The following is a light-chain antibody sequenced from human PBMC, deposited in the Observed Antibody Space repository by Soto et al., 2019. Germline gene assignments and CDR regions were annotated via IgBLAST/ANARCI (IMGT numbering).Light chain of an antibody. CDR1: RSDVGTYNY. J-gene: IGLJ2*01. Sequence: QSALTQPASVSGSPGQSITISCTGTRSDVGTYNYVSWYQQHPGKAPKLMIYDVSNRPSGVSNRFSGSKSGKTASLTISGLQADDEAEYYCSSYTSSSTQVFGGGTKLTVL. V-gene: IGLV2-14*01. CDR3: SSYTSSSTQV. CDR2: DVS.